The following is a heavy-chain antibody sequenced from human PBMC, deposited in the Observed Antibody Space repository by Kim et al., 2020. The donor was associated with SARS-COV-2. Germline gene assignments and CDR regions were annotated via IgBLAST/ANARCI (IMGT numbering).Heavy chain of an antibody. V-gene: IGHV3-23*01. D-gene: IGHD2-21*02. CDR2: ISGSGGST. CDR1: GFTFSSYA. Sequence: GGSLRLSCAASGFTFSSYAMSWVRQAPGKGLEWVSAISGSGGSTYYADSVKGRFTISRDNSKNTLYLQMNSLRAEDTAVYYCAKGKAHIVVVTAARYGMDVWGQGTTVTVSS. J-gene: IGHJ6*02. CDR3: AKGKAHIVVVTAARYGMDV.